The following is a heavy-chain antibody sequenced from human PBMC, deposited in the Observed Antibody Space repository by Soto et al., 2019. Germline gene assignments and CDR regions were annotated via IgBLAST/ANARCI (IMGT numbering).Heavy chain of an antibody. CDR1: GYTFTNYG. V-gene: IGHV1-18*01. Sequence: QVQLVQSGAAVKKPGASVKVSCKASGYTFTNYGINWVRQAPGQGLEWLGWVSAYNGERRYAQRVQARVIMTTDTSTTTAYMELRSLRSDDTAVYYCSRGTSIPASGDYWGQGPLVTVSS. D-gene: IGHD6-6*01. CDR3: SRGTSIPASGDY. J-gene: IGHJ4*01. CDR2: VSAYNGER.